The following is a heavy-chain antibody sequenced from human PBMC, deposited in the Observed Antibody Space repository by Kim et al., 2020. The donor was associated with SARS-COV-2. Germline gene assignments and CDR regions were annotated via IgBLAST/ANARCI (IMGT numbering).Heavy chain of an antibody. CDR1: GVSISPYY. CDR3: ARVFRGMDV. V-gene: IGHV4-59*01. J-gene: IGHJ6*02. CDR2: IYYSGST. D-gene: IGHD3-10*02. Sequence: GSLSLTCSVSGVSISPYYWTWIRQSPGRGLEWIGYIYYSGSTNYNPSLKSRVTISVDTSKNQFSLKLNSMTAADTGVYYCARVFRGMDVWGQGTTVIVS.